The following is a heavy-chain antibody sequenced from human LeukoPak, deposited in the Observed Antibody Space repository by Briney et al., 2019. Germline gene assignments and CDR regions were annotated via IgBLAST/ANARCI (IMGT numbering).Heavy chain of an antibody. CDR1: GYTINTFTRYW. D-gene: IGHD3-16*01. CDR3: VTSLIHDETYDYYAY. CDR2: IYPGDSRA. Sequence: GESLKISWRGSGYTINTFTRYWIGWVRQMPGKGLEWMGLIYPGDSRARYSPSFQGQVTMSSEKSITTAYLQWSSLKAPDNAIYYRVTSLIHDETYDYYAYWGQGTLVTVSS. V-gene: IGHV5-51*01. J-gene: IGHJ4*02.